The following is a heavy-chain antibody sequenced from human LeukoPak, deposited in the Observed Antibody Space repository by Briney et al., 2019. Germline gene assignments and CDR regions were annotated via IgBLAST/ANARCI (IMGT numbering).Heavy chain of an antibody. Sequence: SETLSLTCAVYGGSFSGYYWSWIRQPPGKGLEWIGEINHSGSTNYNPSLKSRVTISVDTSKNQFSLKLSSVTAADTAVYYCARIYSTVTTPYYFDYWGQGTLVTVSS. V-gene: IGHV4-34*01. J-gene: IGHJ4*02. D-gene: IGHD4-17*01. CDR1: GGSFSGYY. CDR2: INHSGST. CDR3: ARIYSTVTTPYYFDY.